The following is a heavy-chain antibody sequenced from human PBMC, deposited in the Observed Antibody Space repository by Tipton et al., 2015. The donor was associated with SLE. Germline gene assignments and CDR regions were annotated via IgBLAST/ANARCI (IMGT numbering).Heavy chain of an antibody. V-gene: IGHV4-34*11. CDR1: GGSFSAHY. CDR3: ARHASSGDHHSALDY. J-gene: IGHJ4*02. D-gene: IGHD1-26*01. CDR2: ISYRGHT. Sequence: TLSLNCAVYGGSFSAHYWSWVRQPPGKGLEWIGSISYRGHTNYTSSLKGRVTISLDMSRYKFSLNLSSVTAADTALYFCARHASSGDHHSALDYWGQGLVVTVSS.